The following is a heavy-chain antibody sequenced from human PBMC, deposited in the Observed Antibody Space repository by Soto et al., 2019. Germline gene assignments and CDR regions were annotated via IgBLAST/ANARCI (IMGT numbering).Heavy chain of an antibody. CDR3: GRAFDRSGLY. CDR2: IYYTGTH. D-gene: IGHD3-22*01. V-gene: IGHV4-59*02. CDR1: GGSVSNYY. Sequence: PSETLSLTCSVSGGSVSNYYWSWVRQPPGKRLEWIGYIYYTGTHDYNPSLRGRATISVDTSKDQFSLKLTSVTAADTAVYYCGRAFDRSGLYWGQGTLVTVSS. J-gene: IGHJ4*02.